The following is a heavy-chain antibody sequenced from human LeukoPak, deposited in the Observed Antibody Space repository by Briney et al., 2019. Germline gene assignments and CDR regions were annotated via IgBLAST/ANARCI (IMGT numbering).Heavy chain of an antibody. Sequence: PGGSLRLSCAASGFTFSSYAMHWVRQAPGKGLEWVAVISYDGSNKYYADSVKGRFTISRDNAKNSLYLQMNSLRAEDTAVYYCARDKGHYYDSSGYYFPNSYNWFDPWGQGTLVTVSS. CDR2: ISYDGSNK. J-gene: IGHJ5*02. CDR3: ARDKGHYYDSSGYYFPNSYNWFDP. D-gene: IGHD3-22*01. V-gene: IGHV3-30-3*01. CDR1: GFTFSSYA.